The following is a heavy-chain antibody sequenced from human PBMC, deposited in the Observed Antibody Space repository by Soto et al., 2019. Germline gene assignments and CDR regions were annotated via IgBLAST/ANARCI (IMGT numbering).Heavy chain of an antibody. CDR1: GFSLTTSGVG. CDR3: ANRLPGSTTGWNTGIFDL. Sequence: QITLKESGPTLVKPTQTLTLTCTFSGFSLTTSGVGVGWIRQPPGKALEWLAFIYWDDDKRYSPSLRSRLTIMKGTSKKLVFLTMTNKDPGDTATYFCANRLPGSTTGWNTGIFDLGVQGTLVNVFS. V-gene: IGHV2-5*02. J-gene: IGHJ4*02. D-gene: IGHD1-1*01. CDR2: IYWDDDK.